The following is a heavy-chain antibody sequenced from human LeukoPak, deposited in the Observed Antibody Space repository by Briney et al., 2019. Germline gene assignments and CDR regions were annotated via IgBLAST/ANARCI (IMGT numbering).Heavy chain of an antibody. CDR2: INPSGGST. CDR1: GYTFTGYY. CDR3: ASLERVVAYYDFWSGYYPPSDYYGMDV. V-gene: IGHV1-46*01. J-gene: IGHJ6*02. D-gene: IGHD3-3*01. Sequence: ASVKVSCKASGYTFTGYYMHWVRQAPGQGLEWMGIINPSGGSTSYAQKFQGRVTMTRDTSTSTVYMELSSLRSEDTAVYYCASLERVVAYYDFWSGYYPPSDYYGMDVWGQGTTVTVSS.